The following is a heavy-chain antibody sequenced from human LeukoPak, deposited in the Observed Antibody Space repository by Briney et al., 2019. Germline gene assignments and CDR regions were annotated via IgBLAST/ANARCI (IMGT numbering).Heavy chain of an antibody. CDR1: GFTFSSYA. Sequence: GRSLRLSCAASGFTFSSYAMHWVRQAPGKGLEWVAVISYDGSNKNYADSVKGRFTISRDNSKNTLYLQMNSLRAEDTAVYYCARDLDYWGQGTLVTVSS. CDR3: ARDLDY. J-gene: IGHJ4*02. CDR2: ISYDGSNK. V-gene: IGHV3-30-3*01.